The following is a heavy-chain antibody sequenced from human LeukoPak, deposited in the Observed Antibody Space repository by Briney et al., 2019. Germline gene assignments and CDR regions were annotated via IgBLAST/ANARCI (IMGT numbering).Heavy chain of an antibody. D-gene: IGHD6-13*01. V-gene: IGHV4-59*08. Sequence: SETLSLTCTVSGGSISSDYWSWIRQPPGKGLEWIGYIYYSGSTNYNPSLKSRVTISVDTSKNQFSLKLSSVTAADTAVYYCARHEQQLAGWFDPWGQGTLVTVSS. CDR1: GGSISSDY. CDR3: ARHEQQLAGWFDP. J-gene: IGHJ5*02. CDR2: IYYSGST.